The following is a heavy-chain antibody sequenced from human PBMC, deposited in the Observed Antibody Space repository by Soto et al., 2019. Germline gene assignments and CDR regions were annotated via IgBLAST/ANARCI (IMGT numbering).Heavy chain of an antibody. J-gene: IGHJ4*02. CDR1: GFTFSSYA. CDR2: ISGSGGST. D-gene: IGHD2-8*02. CDR3: ARGYCTSSACHWNFDY. V-gene: IGHV3-23*01. Sequence: PGGSLRLSCAASGFTFSSYAMSWVRQAPGKGLEWVSAISGSGGSTYYADSVKGRFTISRDNSKNTLYLQMNSLRAEDTAVYYCARGYCTSSACHWNFDYWGQGTLVTVSS.